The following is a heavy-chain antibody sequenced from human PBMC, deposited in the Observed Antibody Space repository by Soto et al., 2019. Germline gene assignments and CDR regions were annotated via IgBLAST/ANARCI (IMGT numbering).Heavy chain of an antibody. V-gene: IGHV3-21*06. CDR2: ISSTTNYI. J-gene: IGHJ4*02. CDR1: GFTFTRYS. Sequence: EVQLVESGGGLVKPGGSLRLSCAASGFTFTRYSMNWVRQAPGKGLEWVSSISSTTNYIYYGGSMKGRFTISRDNAKNSLYLETNSLRAEDTAVYYCARESEDLTSNFDYWGQGTLVTVSS. CDR3: ARESEDLTSNFDY.